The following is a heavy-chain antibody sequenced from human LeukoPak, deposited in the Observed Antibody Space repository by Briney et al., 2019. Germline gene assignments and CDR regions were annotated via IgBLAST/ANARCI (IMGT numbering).Heavy chain of an antibody. CDR1: GFTFSSYA. D-gene: IGHD4-23*01. CDR2: ISYDGSNK. V-gene: IGHV3-30*04. Sequence: GGSLRLSCAASGFTFSSYAMHWVRQAPAKGLEWVAAISYDGSNKYYADSVKGRFTFSRDNSKNTLYLQVNSPRTEDTAMYYCARSGTTVVSPENYFDYWGQGTLVTVSS. CDR3: ARSGTTVVSPENYFDY. J-gene: IGHJ4*02.